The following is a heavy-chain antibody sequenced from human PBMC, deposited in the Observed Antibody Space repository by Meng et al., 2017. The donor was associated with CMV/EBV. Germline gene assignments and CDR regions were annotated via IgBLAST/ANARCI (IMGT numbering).Heavy chain of an antibody. CDR3: ARAPELGLYYFDY. Sequence: ESLKISCAASGFTFSSYSMNWVRQAPGKGLEWVSSISSSSSYIYYADSVKGRFTISRDNAKNSLYLQMNSLRAEDTAVYYCARAPELGLYYFDYWGQGTLVTVSS. CDR2: ISSSSSYI. D-gene: IGHD1-14*01. V-gene: IGHV3-21*01. J-gene: IGHJ4*02. CDR1: GFTFSSYS.